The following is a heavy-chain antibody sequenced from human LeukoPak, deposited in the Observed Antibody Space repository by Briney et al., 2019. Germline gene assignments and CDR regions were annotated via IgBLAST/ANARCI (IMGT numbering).Heavy chain of an antibody. Sequence: PSETLSLTCGVYGGSFSGYYWSWTRQPPGKGLEWIGEINHSGSTNYNPSLKSRVTISVDTSKNQFSLKLSSVTAADTAVYYCARGGGEYCSSTSCYTQYNWFDPWGKGTLVTVSS. CDR1: GGSFSGYY. J-gene: IGHJ5*02. CDR3: ARGGGEYCSSTSCYTQYNWFDP. CDR2: INHSGST. V-gene: IGHV4-34*01. D-gene: IGHD2-2*02.